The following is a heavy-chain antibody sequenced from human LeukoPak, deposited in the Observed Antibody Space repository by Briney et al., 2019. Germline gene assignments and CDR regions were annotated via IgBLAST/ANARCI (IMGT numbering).Heavy chain of an antibody. V-gene: IGHV3-30*18. CDR1: GFIFSDYG. CDR2: ISYDESNR. Sequence: GRSLRLSCAASGFIFSDYGLHWVRQAPGKGLEWQAVISYDESNRYYAGSVKGRFTISRDNSKNTVYLQMNSLRAEDTAVYYCAKLARWFGELSPFDYWGQGTLVTVSS. J-gene: IGHJ4*02. D-gene: IGHD3-10*01. CDR3: AKLARWFGELSPFDY.